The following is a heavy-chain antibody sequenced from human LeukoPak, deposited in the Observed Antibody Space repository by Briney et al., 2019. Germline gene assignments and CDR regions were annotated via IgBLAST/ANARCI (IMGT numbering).Heavy chain of an antibody. V-gene: IGHV1-18*01. CDR2: ISAYNGNT. J-gene: IGHJ6*03. CDR1: GYTFTSYG. Sequence: ASVKVSCKASGYTFTSYGISWVRQAPGQGLEWMGWISAYNGNTNYAQKLQGRVTMTTDTSTSTAYMELRSLRSDDTAVYYCARGKDIVVVPAAFEDYYYYYMDVWGKGTTVTVSS. CDR3: ARGKDIVVVPAAFEDYYYYYMDV. D-gene: IGHD2-2*01.